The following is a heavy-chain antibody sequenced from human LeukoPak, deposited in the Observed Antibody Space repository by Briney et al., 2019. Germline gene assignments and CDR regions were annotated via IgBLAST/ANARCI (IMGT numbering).Heavy chain of an antibody. CDR2: MYLSGTT. D-gene: IGHD3-22*01. CDR1: GDSINSLDL. J-gene: IGHJ4*02. V-gene: IGHV4-4*02. Sequence: SETLSLTCTVSGDSINSLDLWSWVRQPPGKGLEWIGEMYLSGTTHSNPSVKSRVTISIDKSKNQFFLNLNSVTAADTAVYYCAGLVGRYSSGLYYYYFDYWGQGTLVTVSS. CDR3: AGLVGRYSSGLYYYYFDY.